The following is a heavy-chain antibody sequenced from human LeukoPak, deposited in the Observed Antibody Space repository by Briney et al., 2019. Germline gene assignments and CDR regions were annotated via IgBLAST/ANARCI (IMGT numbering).Heavy chain of an antibody. D-gene: IGHD3-9*01. CDR3: AKDIGRRYYDILTGCYDY. CDR2: ISGSGGST. V-gene: IGHV3-23*01. CDR1: GFTFSSYA. Sequence: GGSLRLSCAASGFTFSSYAMSWVRQATGKGLEWVSAISGSGGSTYYADSVKGRFTISRDNSKNTLYLQMNSLRAEDTAVYYCAKDIGRRYYDILTGCYDYWGQGTLVTVSS. J-gene: IGHJ4*02.